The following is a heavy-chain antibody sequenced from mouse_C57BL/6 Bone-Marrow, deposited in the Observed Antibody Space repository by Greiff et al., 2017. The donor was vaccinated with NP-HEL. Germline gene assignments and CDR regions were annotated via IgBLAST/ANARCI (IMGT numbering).Heavy chain of an antibody. CDR3: AKLVFFAY. J-gene: IGHJ3*01. CDR1: GYAFSSSW. CDR2: IYPGDGDT. D-gene: IGHD4-1*01. V-gene: IGHV1-82*01. Sequence: QVQLQQSGPELVKPGASVKISCKASGYAFSSSWMNWVKQRPGKGLEWIGRIYPGDGDTNYKGKFKGKATLTADKSSSTAYMQLSSLTSEDSAVYCCAKLVFFAYWGQGTLVTVSA.